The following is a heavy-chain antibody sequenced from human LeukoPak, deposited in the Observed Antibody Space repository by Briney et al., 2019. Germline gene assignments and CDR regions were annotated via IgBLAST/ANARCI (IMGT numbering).Heavy chain of an antibody. CDR1: GGSFSGYY. V-gene: IGHV4-34*01. CDR3: AYGYYDILTGYFRLGY. D-gene: IGHD3-9*01. Sequence: SETLSLTCAVYGGSFSGYYWSWIRQPPGKGLEWIGEINHSGSTNYNPSLKSRVTISVDTSKNQFSLKLSSVTAADTAVYYCAYGYYDILTGYFRLGYWGQGTLVTVSS. CDR2: INHSGST. J-gene: IGHJ4*02.